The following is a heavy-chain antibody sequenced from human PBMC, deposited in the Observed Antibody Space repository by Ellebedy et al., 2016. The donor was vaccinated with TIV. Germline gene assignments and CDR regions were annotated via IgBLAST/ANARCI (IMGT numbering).Heavy chain of an antibody. Sequence: GGSLRLXCAASGFTFSSYSMNWVRQAPGKGLEWVSSISSSSSYIYYADSVKGRFTISRDNAKNSLYLQMNSLRAEDTAVYYCAREERSGYYRYYYYGMDVWGQGTTVTVSS. J-gene: IGHJ6*02. V-gene: IGHV3-21*01. CDR2: ISSSSSYI. D-gene: IGHD3-3*01. CDR3: AREERSGYYRYYYYGMDV. CDR1: GFTFSSYS.